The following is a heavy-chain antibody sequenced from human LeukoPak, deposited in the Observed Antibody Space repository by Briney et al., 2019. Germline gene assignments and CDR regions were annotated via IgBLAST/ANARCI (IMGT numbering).Heavy chain of an antibody. CDR3: AKDKAIAAAGYFDY. D-gene: IGHD6-13*01. J-gene: IGHJ4*02. CDR1: GFTFSSYA. CDR2: ISGSGGST. V-gene: IGHV3-23*01. Sequence: PGGSLRLSCAASGFTFSSYAMSWVRQAPGKGLEWVSGISGSGGSTYYADSVKGRFTISRDTSKNTLYLQMNSLRAEDTAVYYCAKDKAIAAAGYFDYWGQGTLVTVSS.